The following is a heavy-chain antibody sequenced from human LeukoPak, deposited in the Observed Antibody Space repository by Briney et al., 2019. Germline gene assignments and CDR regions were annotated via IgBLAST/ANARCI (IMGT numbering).Heavy chain of an antibody. D-gene: IGHD2-8*01. CDR2: IHYSGST. V-gene: IGHV4-59*01. CDR3: ARDLRGYCTNDVCNWYFDL. Sequence: PSETLSLTCTVSGGSIRSYYWSWIRQPPGKGLEWIGYIHYSGSTNYNPSLKSRVTISVDTSKNQFSLRLSSVTAADTAVYYCARDLRGYCTNDVCNWYFDLWGRGTLVTVSS. CDR1: GGSIRSYY. J-gene: IGHJ2*01.